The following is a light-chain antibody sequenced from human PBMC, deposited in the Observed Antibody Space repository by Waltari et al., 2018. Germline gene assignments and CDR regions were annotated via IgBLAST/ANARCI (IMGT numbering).Light chain of an antibody. Sequence: EIVMTPSPGSLSVSAGERATLACRASQGIKINLAGYKHIPGQAPRLLISGASTRATGIPARFSGSGSGTDFTFTISSLQSEDLAVYYCQQYENWPPITFGGGTKVEIK. CDR2: GAS. CDR1: QGIKIN. J-gene: IGKJ4*01. V-gene: IGKV3-15*01. CDR3: QQYENWPPIT.